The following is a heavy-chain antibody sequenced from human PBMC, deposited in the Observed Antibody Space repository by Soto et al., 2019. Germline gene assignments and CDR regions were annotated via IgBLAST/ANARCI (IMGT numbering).Heavy chain of an antibody. V-gene: IGHV3-9*01. CDR2: ISWNSGPI. CDR3: AKSTGGTANGMGV. J-gene: IGHJ6*02. Sequence: EVQVVESGGGLVQPGRSLRLSCAASGFSFDDYAMHWVRQAPGKGLEWVSGISWNSGPIGYGDSVKGRFTISSDNAKNSLYLQMNILRAEDTALYDCAKSTGGTANGMGVWGQGTTVTVSS. CDR1: GFSFDDYA. D-gene: IGHD2-8*02.